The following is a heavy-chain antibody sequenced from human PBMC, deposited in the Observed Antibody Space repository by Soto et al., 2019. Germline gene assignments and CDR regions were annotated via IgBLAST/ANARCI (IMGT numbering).Heavy chain of an antibody. D-gene: IGHD2-2*01. Sequence: GGSLRLSCAASGFTFSSYAMHWVRQAPGKGLEWVAGISYDGSNKYYADSVKGRFTISRDNCKNTLYLQMNSLRAEDTAVFYCARGPSSLTRFDYWGQGTLVTVSS. CDR1: GFTFSSYA. CDR3: ARGPSSLTRFDY. CDR2: ISYDGSNK. J-gene: IGHJ4*02. V-gene: IGHV3-30-3*01.